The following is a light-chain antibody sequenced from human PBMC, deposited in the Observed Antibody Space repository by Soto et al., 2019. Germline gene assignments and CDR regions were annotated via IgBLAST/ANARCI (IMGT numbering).Light chain of an antibody. V-gene: IGLV2-11*01. Sequence: QSVLTQPRSVSGSPRQSVTISCTGTSSDVGGYNYVSWYQQHPGKAPKLMIYDVSKRPSGVPDRFSGSKSGNTASLTISGLQAEDEADYYCCSYAGSYTGVFGGGTQLTVL. CDR2: DVS. CDR3: CSYAGSYTGV. J-gene: IGLJ2*01. CDR1: SSDVGGYNY.